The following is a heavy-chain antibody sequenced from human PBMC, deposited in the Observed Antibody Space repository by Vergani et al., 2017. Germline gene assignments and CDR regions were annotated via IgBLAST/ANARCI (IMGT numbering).Heavy chain of an antibody. Sequence: QVQLVQSGAEVKKPGASVKVSCKASGYTFTSYYMHWVRQAPGQGLECMGIINPSGGSTSYAQKFQGRVTMTRDTSTSTVYMELSSLRSEDTAVYYCARYCGGDCSPSDYYGMDVWGQGTTVTVSS. D-gene: IGHD2-21*02. CDR1: GYTFTSYY. CDR3: ARYCGGDCSPSDYYGMDV. J-gene: IGHJ6*02. V-gene: IGHV1-46*03. CDR2: INPSGGST.